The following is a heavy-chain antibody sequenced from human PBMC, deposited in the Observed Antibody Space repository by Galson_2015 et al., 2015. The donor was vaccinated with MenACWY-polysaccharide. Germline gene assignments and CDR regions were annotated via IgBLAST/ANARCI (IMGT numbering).Heavy chain of an antibody. V-gene: IGHV3-23*01. CDR2: LIVGGVA. J-gene: IGHJ4*02. D-gene: IGHD2/OR15-2a*01. Sequence: SLRLSCAASGFTFSNYAMSWVRQAPGKGLEWAPVLIVGGVANNKQTSGKGRSTISEANPRTTKILQMNSLRPEDTAVYYGAKDARLYLAPCDFDFWGQGTLVTVSS. CDR3: AKDARLYLAPCDFDF. CDR1: GFTFSNYA.